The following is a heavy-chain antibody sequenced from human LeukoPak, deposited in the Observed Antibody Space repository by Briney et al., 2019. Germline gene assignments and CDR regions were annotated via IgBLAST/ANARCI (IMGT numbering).Heavy chain of an antibody. CDR3: ARERIAVSHWFDP. CDR1: GDTFSSYG. Sequence: APVKISSKASGDTFSSYGISWVRQAPGHGLEWMGGISAYNGNTNYAQKRQGRVTMSTDTSTSTASTGMRAPRAWETSLYSSARERIAVSHWFDPWGQGALVTVSS. J-gene: IGHJ5*02. V-gene: IGHV1-18*01. CDR2: ISAYNGNT. D-gene: IGHD6-19*01.